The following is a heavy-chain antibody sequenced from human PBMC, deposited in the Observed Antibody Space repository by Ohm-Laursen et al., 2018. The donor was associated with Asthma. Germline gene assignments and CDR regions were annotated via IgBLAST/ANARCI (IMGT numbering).Heavy chain of an antibody. J-gene: IGHJ5*02. CDR3: ARGLVTTLSSSANWFDP. Sequence: GSSVKVSCKSSGYTSTSHDINWVRQATGQGLEWMGWMNPNSGNTGYAQKFQGRVTMTRDTSTSTAYMELSSLRSEDTAVYYCARGLVTTLSSSANWFDPWGQGTLVTVSS. D-gene: IGHD6-6*01. V-gene: IGHV1-8*01. CDR2: MNPNSGNT. CDR1: GYTSTSHD.